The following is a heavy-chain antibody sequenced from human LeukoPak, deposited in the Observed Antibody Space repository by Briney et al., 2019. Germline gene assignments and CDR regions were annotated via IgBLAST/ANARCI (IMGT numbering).Heavy chain of an antibody. CDR1: GLTFNTYA. D-gene: IGHD2-15*01. Sequence: GGSLRLSCAASGLTFNTYAMRWVRQAPGKGPEWVSAISGSGDNTYYADSVKGRFTISRDNSKNTLYLQMNSLRAEDTAVFYFASRAPCSGGTCGLRYWGQGALVTVSS. CDR3: ASRAPCSGGTCGLRY. V-gene: IGHV3-23*01. J-gene: IGHJ4*02. CDR2: ISGSGDNT.